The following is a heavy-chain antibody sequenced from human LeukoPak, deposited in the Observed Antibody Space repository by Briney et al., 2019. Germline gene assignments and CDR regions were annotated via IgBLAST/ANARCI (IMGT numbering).Heavy chain of an antibody. CDR2: ISGSGGST. V-gene: IGHV3-23*01. CDR3: AKTEQWLSSYYFDY. J-gene: IGHJ4*02. Sequence: GGSLRLSCAASGFTFSSYSMSWVRQAPGKGLEWVSAISGSGGSTYYADSVKGRFTISRDNSKNTLYLQMNSLRAEDTAVYYCAKTEQWLSSYYFDYWGQGTLVTVSS. CDR1: GFTFSSYS. D-gene: IGHD6-19*01.